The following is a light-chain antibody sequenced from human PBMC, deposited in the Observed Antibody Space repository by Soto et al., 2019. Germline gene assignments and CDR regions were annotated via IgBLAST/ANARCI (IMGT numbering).Light chain of an antibody. CDR3: QQSYSNPLT. CDR1: ESINRY. J-gene: IGKJ4*01. V-gene: IGKV1-39*01. CDR2: AAS. Sequence: DIQMTQSPSSLSASVGDRVTITCRASESINRYLNWYQQKPGKAPKLLIYAASTSLSGVPSRFSGSGSGTDFTLTITSLQLDDFATYYCQQSYSNPLTFVGVTKVDIK.